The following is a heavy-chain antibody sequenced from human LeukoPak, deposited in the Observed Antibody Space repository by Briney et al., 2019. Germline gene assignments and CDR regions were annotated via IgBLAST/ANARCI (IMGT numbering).Heavy chain of an antibody. CDR3: ARPSLWFGELTGAFDI. CDR2: IYHSGST. Sequence: SETLSLTCAVSGYSLSSGYYWGWIRQPPGKGLEWIGSIYHSGSTYYNPSLKSRVTISVDTSKNQFTLKLSSVTAADTAVYYCARPSLWFGELTGAFDIWGQGTMVTVSS. V-gene: IGHV4-38-2*01. D-gene: IGHD3-10*01. CDR1: GYSLSSGYY. J-gene: IGHJ3*02.